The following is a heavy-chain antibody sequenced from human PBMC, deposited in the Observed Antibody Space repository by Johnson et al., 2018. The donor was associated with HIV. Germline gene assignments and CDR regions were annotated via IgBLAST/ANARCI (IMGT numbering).Heavy chain of an antibody. V-gene: IGHV3-64*01. CDR2: ISTNGGRT. Sequence: VQLVESGGILVQPGGSLRLSCAASGFTFSSYTMHWVRQAPGKGLEYVSSISTNGGRTHYANSVKGSFTISRDNSKNTLYLQMGSLRAEDMAVYYCARDGQWGSTTWYSAFDIWCQGTMVTVSS. CDR3: ARDGQWGSTTWYSAFDI. J-gene: IGHJ3*02. CDR1: GFTFSSYT. D-gene: IGHD6-13*01.